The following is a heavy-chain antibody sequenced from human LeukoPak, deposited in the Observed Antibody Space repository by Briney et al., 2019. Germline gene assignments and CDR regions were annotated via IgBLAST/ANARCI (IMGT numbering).Heavy chain of an antibody. CDR2: IYYSGST. Sequence: SETLSLTCTVSGGSISGYYWSWIRQPPGKGLDGLGYIYYSGSTNYNPSLKSRVTISVETSKNQFSLRLSSVTAADTAVYYCAKETGGSYSNDAFDIWGQGTMVTVSS. D-gene: IGHD1-26*01. V-gene: IGHV4-59*01. CDR3: AKETGGSYSNDAFDI. CDR1: GGSISGYY. J-gene: IGHJ3*02.